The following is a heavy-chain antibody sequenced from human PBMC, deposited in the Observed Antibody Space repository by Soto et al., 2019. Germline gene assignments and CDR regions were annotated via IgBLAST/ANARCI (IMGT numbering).Heavy chain of an antibody. CDR2: IGSSGTT. V-gene: IGHV3-23*01. CDR3: ARRGAEAGSSARWFDP. D-gene: IGHD6-13*01. CDR1: GFTFSNYG. Sequence: PGGSLRLSCEGSGFTFSNYGMSWVRKAPGKGLEWVSGIGSSGTTYYADSVKGRFTVSRDNSKKTMYMQMNSLRADDTAVYYCARRGAEAGSSARWFDPWGQGALVTVSS. J-gene: IGHJ5*02.